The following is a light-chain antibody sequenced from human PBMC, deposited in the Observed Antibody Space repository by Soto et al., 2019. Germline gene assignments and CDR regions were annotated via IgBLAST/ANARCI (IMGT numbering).Light chain of an antibody. CDR1: LSVSSD. CDR3: HQYASSPWA. CDR2: RAS. V-gene: IGKV3-20*01. Sequence: EIVMTQSPATLSLSPGERATLSCRASLSVSSDLAWYRQKPGQAPRLLIYRASSRATGIPDRFSGSGSGTDFTLTISRLEPEDFAVYYCHQYASSPWAFGQGTKADSK. J-gene: IGKJ1*01.